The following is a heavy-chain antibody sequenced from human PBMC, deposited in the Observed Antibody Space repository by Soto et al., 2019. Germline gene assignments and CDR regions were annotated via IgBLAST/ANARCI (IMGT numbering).Heavy chain of an antibody. Sequence: LRLSSAPSGFTFSSYAMHWVRQAPVKGLEWVAVISYDGSNKYYADSVKGRFTISRDNSKNTLYLQMNSLRAEDTAVYYCARDQAVGHVNYYYYYGMDVWGQGTTVTVSS. CDR2: ISYDGSNK. V-gene: IGHV3-30-3*01. CDR1: GFTFSSYA. D-gene: IGHD6-19*01. J-gene: IGHJ6*02. CDR3: ARDQAVGHVNYYYYYGMDV.